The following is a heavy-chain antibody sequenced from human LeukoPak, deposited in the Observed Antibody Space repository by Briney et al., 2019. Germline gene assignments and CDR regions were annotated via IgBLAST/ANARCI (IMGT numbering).Heavy chain of an antibody. CDR2: TYYRSKWYN. Sequence: SQTLSLTCAISGDSVSSNSAAWNWIRQSPSRGLEWLGRTYYRSKWYNDYAVSVKSRITINPDTSKNQFSLQLNSVTPEDTAVYYCARENYYDSSGYYSAENWFDPWGQGTLVTVSS. V-gene: IGHV6-1*01. CDR1: GDSVSSNSAA. J-gene: IGHJ5*02. CDR3: ARENYYDSSGYYSAENWFDP. D-gene: IGHD3-22*01.